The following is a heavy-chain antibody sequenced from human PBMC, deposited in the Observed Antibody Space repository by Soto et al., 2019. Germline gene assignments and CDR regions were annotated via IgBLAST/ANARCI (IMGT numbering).Heavy chain of an antibody. J-gene: IGHJ6*02. V-gene: IGHV3-13*01. CDR2: IGAAGDT. D-gene: IGHD2-8*02. CDR1: GFTFSNYD. Sequence: GGSLRLSCAASGFTFSNYDMHWVRQAKGKGLEWLSGIGAAGDTFYPGSVSGRFTISRENAKNSLNLQINSLRAWDTAVYFSARGVLCRGDYYSGFEDWGQGTTVTVSS. CDR3: ARGVLCRGDYYSGFED.